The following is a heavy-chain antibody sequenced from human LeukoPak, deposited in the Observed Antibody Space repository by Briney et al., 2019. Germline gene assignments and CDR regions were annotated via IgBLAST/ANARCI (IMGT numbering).Heavy chain of an antibody. J-gene: IGHJ6*02. V-gene: IGHV4-39*01. Sequence: PSETLYLTCRVSGGSISRRNYYWGWMRQPPGKGLEGIGSIFYIGSKYYNPSLKSRVTISVDTSRNHFSLRLSSVTAADTAVYYCARQKGPRDITSLPLMDVWGQGTTVTVSS. CDR2: IFYIGSK. D-gene: IGHD2-15*01. CDR3: ARQKGPRDITSLPLMDV. CDR1: GGSISRRNYY.